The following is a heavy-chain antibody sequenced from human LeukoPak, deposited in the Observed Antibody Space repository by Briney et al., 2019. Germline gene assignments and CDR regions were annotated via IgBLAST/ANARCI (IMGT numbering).Heavy chain of an antibody. V-gene: IGHV3-74*01. D-gene: IGHD5-18*01. Sequence: GGSLRLSCAASGFTFNRYWMHWLRQAPGEGPVWVAHILNDGGSTSYADSVKGRFTISRDNAKNTLSLQMNSLRAEDTAVYYCVRHNYGYDYWGQGTPVIVSS. J-gene: IGHJ4*02. CDR3: VRHNYGYDY. CDR1: GFTFNRYW. CDR2: ILNDGGST.